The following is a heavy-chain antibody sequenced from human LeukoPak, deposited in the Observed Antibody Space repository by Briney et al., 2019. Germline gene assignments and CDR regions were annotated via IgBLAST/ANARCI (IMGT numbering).Heavy chain of an antibody. CDR3: ARVAILGSFDY. CDR1: GFTFTSYW. Sequence: GGSLRLSCAASGFTFTSYWMSWVRQAPGKGLEWVANIKQDGSEKYYVDSVKGRFTISRDNAKNSLYLQMNSLRAEDTAVYYCARVAILGSFDYWGQGTLVTVSS. V-gene: IGHV3-7*05. CDR2: IKQDGSEK. D-gene: IGHD3-3*01. J-gene: IGHJ4*02.